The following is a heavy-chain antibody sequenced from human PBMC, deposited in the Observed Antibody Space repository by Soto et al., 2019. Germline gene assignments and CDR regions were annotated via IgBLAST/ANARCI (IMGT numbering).Heavy chain of an antibody. CDR1: GGTFSSYA. Sequence: SMKVSCKTSGGTFSSYAISWVRQAPGQGLEWMGGIIPIFGTANYAQKFQGRVTITADKSTSTAYMELSSLRSEDPAVYYCASGLYDSSGFIRDAFDIWGQGTMVTVSS. CDR3: ASGLYDSSGFIRDAFDI. V-gene: IGHV1-69*06. CDR2: IIPIFGTA. J-gene: IGHJ3*02. D-gene: IGHD3-22*01.